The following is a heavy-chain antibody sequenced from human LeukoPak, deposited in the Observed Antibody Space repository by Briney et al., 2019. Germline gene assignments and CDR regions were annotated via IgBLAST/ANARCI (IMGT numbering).Heavy chain of an antibody. Sequence: GESLRLSCAASGFTFTTYWMSWVRQAPGKGLEWVANIKQDGSEKYYVDSVKGRFTISRDNAKNSLYLQMNSLRAEDTAVYYCARIDTYYYDSSGYGAFDIWGQGTMVTVSS. CDR3: ARIDTYYYDSSGYGAFDI. V-gene: IGHV3-7*01. CDR2: IKQDGSEK. CDR1: GFTFTTYW. D-gene: IGHD3-22*01. J-gene: IGHJ3*02.